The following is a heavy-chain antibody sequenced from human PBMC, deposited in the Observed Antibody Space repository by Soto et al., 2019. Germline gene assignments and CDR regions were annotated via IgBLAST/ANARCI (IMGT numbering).Heavy chain of an antibody. CDR2: IYYSGNT. CDR3: ARQSRWRYNFDY. V-gene: IGHV4-39*01. Sequence: QLQLQESGPGLVKPSETLSLTCTVSGGSISSSSYYWGWLRQPPGKGLEWIGSIYYSGNTYYNPSLKSRVTISVDTSKTQSAPGLSSVTAADTAVYFCARQSRWRYNFDYWGQGTLVTVSS. D-gene: IGHD6-19*01. CDR1: GGSISSSSYY. J-gene: IGHJ4*02.